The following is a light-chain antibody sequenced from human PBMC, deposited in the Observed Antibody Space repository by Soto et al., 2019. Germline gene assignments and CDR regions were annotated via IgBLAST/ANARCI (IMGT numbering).Light chain of an antibody. V-gene: IGKV1-5*03. CDR3: QQYNSYSRT. CDR2: KAS. J-gene: IGKJ1*01. CDR1: QSISTW. Sequence: DIHLTQSPSSLSASVGDRVTITCRASQSISTWLAWYQQKPGKAPKPLIYKASSLESGVPSRFSGSGSGTEFTLTISSLQPDDFATYYCQQYNSYSRTFGQGTKVDIK.